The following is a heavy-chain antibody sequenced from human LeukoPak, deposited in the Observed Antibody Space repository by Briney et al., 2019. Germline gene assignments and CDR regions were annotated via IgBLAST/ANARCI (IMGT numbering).Heavy chain of an antibody. Sequence: SETLSLTRAVSGGSITSGGYSWSWIRQTPGKGLEWIAYMHDSGSTYYNPSLKSRIIISLDTSKNQVSLKLRSVTAADTAVYYCARVVAAAGNNWFDPWGQGTLVTVSS. CDR2: MHDSGST. CDR3: ARVVAAAGNNWFDP. D-gene: IGHD6-13*01. J-gene: IGHJ5*02. V-gene: IGHV4-30-4*07. CDR1: GGSITSGGYS.